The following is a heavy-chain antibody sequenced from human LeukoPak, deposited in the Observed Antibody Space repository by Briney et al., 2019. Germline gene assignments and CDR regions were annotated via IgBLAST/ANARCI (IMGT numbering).Heavy chain of an antibody. CDR3: ARIVLLDDFWSGYYLDY. CDR2: IYPGDSDT. V-gene: IGHV5-51*01. CDR1: GYSFTSYW. Sequence: HGESLKISCKGSGYSFTSYWIGWVRQMPGKGLEWMGIIYPGDSDTRYSPSFQGQVTISADKSISTAYLQWSSLKASDTAMYYCARIVLLDDFWSGYYLDYWGQGTLVTVSS. J-gene: IGHJ4*02. D-gene: IGHD3-3*01.